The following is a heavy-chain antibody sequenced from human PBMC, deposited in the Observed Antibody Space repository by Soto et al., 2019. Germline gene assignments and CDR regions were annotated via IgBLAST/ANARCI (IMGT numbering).Heavy chain of an antibody. Sequence: KTSETLSLTCAVYGGSFSGYYWSWIRQPPGKGLEWIGEINHSGSTNYNPSLKSRATISVDTSKNQFSLKLSSVAAADTAVYYCARTRPRNGYYYYYGMDVWGQGTTVTVSS. V-gene: IGHV4-34*01. D-gene: IGHD6-6*01. J-gene: IGHJ6*02. CDR3: ARTRPRNGYYYYYGMDV. CDR1: GGSFSGYY. CDR2: INHSGST.